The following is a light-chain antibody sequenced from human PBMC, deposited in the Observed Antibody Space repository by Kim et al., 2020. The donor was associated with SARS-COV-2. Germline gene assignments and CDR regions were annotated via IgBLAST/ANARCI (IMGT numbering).Light chain of an antibody. J-gene: IGKJ1*01. CDR2: GAS. CDR1: QSVNSNF. CDR3: QQYGTSRT. V-gene: IGKV3-20*01. Sequence: LSPGERATLSRRASQSVNSNFLAWYQQKPGQAPRLFIYGASTRATGIPDRFSGSGSGTDFTLTISRLEPEDFAVYYCQQYGTSRTFGQGTKVDIK.